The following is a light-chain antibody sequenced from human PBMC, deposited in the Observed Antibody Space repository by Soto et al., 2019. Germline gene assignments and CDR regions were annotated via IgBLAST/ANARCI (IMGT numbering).Light chain of an antibody. CDR1: SSNIGAGYD. CDR2: GNS. Sequence: QLVLTQPPSVSGAPGQRVTISCTGSSSNIGAGYDVHWYQQLPGTAPKLLIYGNSNRPSGVPDRFSGSKSGTSASLAITGLQADDDADYYCQSYDSSLSAYVFGTGTKVTVL. CDR3: QSYDSSLSAYV. V-gene: IGLV1-40*01. J-gene: IGLJ1*01.